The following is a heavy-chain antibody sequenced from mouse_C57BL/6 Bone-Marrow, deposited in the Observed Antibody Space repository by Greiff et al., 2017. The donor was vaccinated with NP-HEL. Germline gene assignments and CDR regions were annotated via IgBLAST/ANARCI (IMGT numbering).Heavy chain of an antibody. J-gene: IGHJ4*01. Sequence: VQLQQSGAELVRPGTSVKMSCKASGYTFTNYWIGWAKQRPGHGLEWIGDIYPGGGYTNYNEKFKGKATLTADKSSSTAYMQFSSLKTEDSDIYYCLRGYAMDYWGQGTSVTVST. V-gene: IGHV1-63*01. CDR3: LRGYAMDY. D-gene: IGHD1-1*01. CDR1: GYTFTNYW. CDR2: IYPGGGYT.